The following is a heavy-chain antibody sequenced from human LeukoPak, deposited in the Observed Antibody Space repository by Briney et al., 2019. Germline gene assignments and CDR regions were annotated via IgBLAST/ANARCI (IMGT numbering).Heavy chain of an antibody. Sequence: GGSLRLSCAASGFTFSSYWMSWVRQAPGKGLEWVANMNQDGSEKYYVDSVKGRFTISRDNAKNSLYLQMNNLRAEDTAVYYCARDPNKNPDSSGPWGQGTLVTVSS. J-gene: IGHJ5*02. D-gene: IGHD3-22*01. CDR3: ARDPNKNPDSSGP. CDR2: MNQDGSEK. CDR1: GFTFSSYW. V-gene: IGHV3-7*01.